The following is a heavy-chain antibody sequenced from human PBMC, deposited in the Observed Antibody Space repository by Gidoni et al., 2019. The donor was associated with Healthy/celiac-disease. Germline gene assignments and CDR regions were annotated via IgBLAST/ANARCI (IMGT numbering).Heavy chain of an antibody. CDR2: IIPIFGTA. J-gene: IGHJ6*02. CDR1: GGTFSSYA. CDR3: ARAVVDTAIPSYYYYGMDV. Sequence: QVQLVQSGAEAKKPGSSVKVSCKASGGTFSSYAISWVRQAPGQGLEWMGGIIPIFGTADYAQKFHGRVTITADKSTSTAYMELGSLRSEDTAVYYCARAVVDTAIPSYYYYGMDVWGQGTTVTVSS. V-gene: IGHV1-69*06. D-gene: IGHD5-18*01.